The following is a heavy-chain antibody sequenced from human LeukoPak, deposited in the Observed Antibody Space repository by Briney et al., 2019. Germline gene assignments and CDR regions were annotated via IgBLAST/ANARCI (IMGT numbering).Heavy chain of an antibody. CDR2: IYTSGST. CDR1: GGSISSYY. Sequence: SETLSLTCTVSGGSISSYYWSWIRQPAGKGLEWIGRIYTSGSTNYNPSLKSRVTMSVDTSKNQFSLKLSSVTAADTAVYYCARVLRFNPPNYYYYMDVWGKGTTVTVSS. CDR3: ARVLRFNPPNYYYYMDV. J-gene: IGHJ6*03. V-gene: IGHV4-4*07.